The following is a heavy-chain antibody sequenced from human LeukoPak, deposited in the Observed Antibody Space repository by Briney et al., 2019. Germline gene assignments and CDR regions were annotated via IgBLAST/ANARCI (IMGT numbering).Heavy chain of an antibody. CDR3: AASSSSWYEVDY. Sequence: ASVKVSCKVSGYTLTEISMHWVRQAPGKGLEWMGRFDPENGETLYAQKFQGRVTMTEDTSTDTAYMELRSLRSDDTAVYYCAASSSSWYEVDYWGQGTLVTVPS. J-gene: IGHJ4*02. V-gene: IGHV1-24*01. CDR1: GYTLTEIS. D-gene: IGHD6-13*01. CDR2: FDPENGET.